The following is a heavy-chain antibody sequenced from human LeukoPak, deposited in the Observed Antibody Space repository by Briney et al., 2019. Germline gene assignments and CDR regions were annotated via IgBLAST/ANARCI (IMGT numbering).Heavy chain of an antibody. Sequence: GGSLRLSCAASGFTFSSYALSWVRQAPGKGLEWVSAISGSGGSTYYADSVKGRFTISRDNSKNTLYLQMNSLRAEDTAVYYCAKTDSSSWYVSNWFDPWGQGTLVTVSS. D-gene: IGHD6-13*01. CDR3: AKTDSSSWYVSNWFDP. V-gene: IGHV3-23*01. CDR1: GFTFSSYA. J-gene: IGHJ5*02. CDR2: ISGSGGST.